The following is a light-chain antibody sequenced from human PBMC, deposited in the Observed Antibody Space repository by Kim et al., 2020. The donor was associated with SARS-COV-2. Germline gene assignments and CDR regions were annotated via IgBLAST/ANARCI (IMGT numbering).Light chain of an antibody. CDR3: QQYENLPLT. Sequence: ASVGDRVTITCQANQDISNYLNWYQQKPGKAPSLLICDASNLETGVSSRFSGSGYGTDFILTINSLQPEDIATYYCQQYENLPLTFGGGTKVDIK. CDR1: QDISNY. J-gene: IGKJ4*01. V-gene: IGKV1-33*01. CDR2: DAS.